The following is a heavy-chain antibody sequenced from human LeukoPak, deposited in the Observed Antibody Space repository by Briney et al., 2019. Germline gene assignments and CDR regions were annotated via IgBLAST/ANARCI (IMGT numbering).Heavy chain of an antibody. CDR3: ARDAAYCGGDCPFDY. CDR2: IIPIFGIA. D-gene: IGHD2-21*02. Sequence: SVTVSCKASGGTFSSYAISWVRQAPGQGLEWMGRIIPIFGIANYAQKFQGRVTITADKSTSTAYMELSSLRSEDTAVYYCARDAAYCGGDCPFDYWGQGTLVTVSS. J-gene: IGHJ4*02. V-gene: IGHV1-69*04. CDR1: GGTFSSYA.